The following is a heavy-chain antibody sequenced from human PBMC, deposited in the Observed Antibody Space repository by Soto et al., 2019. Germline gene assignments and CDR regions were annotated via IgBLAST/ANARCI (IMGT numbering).Heavy chain of an antibody. CDR2: IYDSGSS. CDR3: AREKGYISGPKNFDY. Sequence: SETLSLTCTVSGASISSGDYFWSWIRQSPGKGLQWIGYIYDSGSSYYNPSLKSRFTMSVDTSKNQFSLKLSSVTAADTAVYYCAREKGYISGPKNFDYWGQGTLVTVSS. V-gene: IGHV4-30-4*01. D-gene: IGHD5-12*01. J-gene: IGHJ4*02. CDR1: GASISSGDYF.